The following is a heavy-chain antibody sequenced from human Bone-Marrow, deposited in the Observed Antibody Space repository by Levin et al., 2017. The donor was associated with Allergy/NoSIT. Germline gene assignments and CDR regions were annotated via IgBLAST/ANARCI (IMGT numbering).Heavy chain of an antibody. D-gene: IGHD5-18*01. V-gene: IGHV4-39*01. CDR2: IYYSGST. Sequence: KASETLSLTCTVSGGSISSSSYYWGWIRQPPGKGLEWIGSIYYSGSTYYNPSLKSRVTISVDTSKNQFSLKLSSVTAADTAVYYCARRVGARFKSYGYAGDYYYYGMDVWGQGTTVTVSS. CDR3: ARRVGARFKSYGYAGDYYYYGMDV. J-gene: IGHJ6*02. CDR1: GGSISSSSYY.